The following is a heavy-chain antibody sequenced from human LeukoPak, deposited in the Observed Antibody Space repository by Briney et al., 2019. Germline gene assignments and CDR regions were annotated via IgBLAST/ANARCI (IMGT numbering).Heavy chain of an antibody. D-gene: IGHD3-22*01. CDR3: ARPARKTYYYDSSGYPFDY. CDR2: IIPILGIA. CDR1: GGTFSSYA. J-gene: IGHJ4*02. Sequence: SVKVSCKASGGTFSSYAISWVRPAPGQGLEWMGRIIPILGIANYAQKFQGRVTITADKSTSTAYMELSSLRSEDTAVYYCARPARKTYYYDSSGYPFDYWGQGTLVTVSS. V-gene: IGHV1-69*04.